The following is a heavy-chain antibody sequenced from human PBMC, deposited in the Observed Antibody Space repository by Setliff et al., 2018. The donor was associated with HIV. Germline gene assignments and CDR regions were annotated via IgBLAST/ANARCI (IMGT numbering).Heavy chain of an antibody. D-gene: IGHD6-19*01. CDR1: GGSFSDYY. V-gene: IGHV4-34*01. J-gene: IGHJ4*02. CDR3: ARDGGSSGWYFVLGYSDY. CDR2: INHSGST. Sequence: PSETLSLTCAVYGGSFSDYYWNWIRQPPGKGLEWIGEINHSGSTNYNPSLKSRVTISIDTSKNQFSLKLNSVTAADTAMYYCARDGGSSGWYFVLGYSDYWGPGTLVTVSS.